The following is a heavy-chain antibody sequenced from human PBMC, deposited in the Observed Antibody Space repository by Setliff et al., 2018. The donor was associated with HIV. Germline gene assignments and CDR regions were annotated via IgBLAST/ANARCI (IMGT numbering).Heavy chain of an antibody. V-gene: IGHV4-39*01. D-gene: IGHD3-10*01. Sequence: SETLSLTCTVSGDSVNDRSYFWGWIRQPPGKGLEWIGTFYYNGDSRYNPSLKSRVTISVDTSKNQFSLKLSSVTAADTAMYYCARRGGLVRGVITYYYMDVWGIGTTVTVSS. CDR1: GDSVNDRSYF. J-gene: IGHJ6*03. CDR3: ARRGGLVRGVITYYYMDV. CDR2: FYYNGDS.